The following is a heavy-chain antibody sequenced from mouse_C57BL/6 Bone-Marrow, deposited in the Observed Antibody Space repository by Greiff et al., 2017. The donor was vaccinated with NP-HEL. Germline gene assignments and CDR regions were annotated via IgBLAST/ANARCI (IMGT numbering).Heavy chain of an antibody. V-gene: IGHV1-59*01. CDR2: IDPSDSYT. Sequence: QVQLQQPGAELVRPGTSVKLSCKASGYTFTSYWMHWVKQRPGQGLEWIGVIDPSDSYTNYNQKFKGKATLTVDTSSSTAYMQLSSLTSEDSAVYYCARNYDYDGYGGQGTTLTVSS. CDR3: ARNYDYDGY. J-gene: IGHJ2*01. D-gene: IGHD2-4*01. CDR1: GYTFTSYW.